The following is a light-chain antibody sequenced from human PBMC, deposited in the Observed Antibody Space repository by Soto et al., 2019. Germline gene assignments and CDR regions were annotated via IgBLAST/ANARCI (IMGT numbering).Light chain of an antibody. CDR2: DAS. Sequence: DIQMTQSPSTLSGSVGDRVTITCRASQTISSWLAWYQQKPGKAPKLLIHDASTLESGVPSRFSARGSGTEFTLTISSLQPDDFATYYCQQYHNYPTFGQGTKVDIK. J-gene: IGKJ1*01. CDR3: QQYHNYPT. V-gene: IGKV1-5*01. CDR1: QTISSW.